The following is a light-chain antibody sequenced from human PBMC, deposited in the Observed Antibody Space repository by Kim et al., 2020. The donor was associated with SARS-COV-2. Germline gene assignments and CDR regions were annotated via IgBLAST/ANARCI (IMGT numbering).Light chain of an antibody. V-gene: IGKV3-20*01. CDR2: GAS. J-gene: IGKJ2*01. CDR3: QQYGSSPYT. CDR1: QSVSSSY. Sequence: EIVLTQSPGTLSLSPGERGTLSCRASQSVSSSYLAWYQQKPGQAPRLLIYGASTRATGIADRFSGSGSGTDFTLTISRLEPEDFVVYYCQQYGSSPYTFGQGTKLEI.